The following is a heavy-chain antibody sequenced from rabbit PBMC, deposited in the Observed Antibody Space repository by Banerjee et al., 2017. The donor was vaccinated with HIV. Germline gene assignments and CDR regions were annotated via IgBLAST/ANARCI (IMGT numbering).Heavy chain of an antibody. Sequence: QQLVESGGGLVKPGASLTLTCTASGFSFSNGYDMCWVRQAPGKGLEWIACIYAGSGSTDYASWAKGRFTISKTSSTTVTLQMTSLTAADTATYFCAREGDYGGYGYAFSLWGPGTLVTVS. CDR3: AREGDYGGYGYAFSL. V-gene: IGHV1S40*01. CDR2: IYAGSGST. CDR1: GFSFSNGYD. D-gene: IGHD6-1*01. J-gene: IGHJ4*01.